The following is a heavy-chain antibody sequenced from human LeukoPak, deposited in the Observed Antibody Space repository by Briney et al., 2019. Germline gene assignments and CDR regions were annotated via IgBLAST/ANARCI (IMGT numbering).Heavy chain of an antibody. CDR1: GYSFTSYW. Sequence: GESLKISCKGSGYSFTSYWIGWVRQMPGKGLEWMGIIYPGDSDTRYSPSFQGQVTISADKSISTAYLQWSSLKASDTAMYYCARQGDIVVVPVADPPSNWFDPWGQGTLVTVSS. CDR3: ARQGDIVVVPVADPPSNWFDP. CDR2: IYPGDSDT. D-gene: IGHD2-2*01. J-gene: IGHJ5*02. V-gene: IGHV5-51*01.